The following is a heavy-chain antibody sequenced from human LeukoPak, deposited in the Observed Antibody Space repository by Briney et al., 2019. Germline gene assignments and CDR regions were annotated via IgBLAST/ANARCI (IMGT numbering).Heavy chain of an antibody. CDR1: GFTFSNYW. CDR3: VRDFNFCPADS. V-gene: IGHV3-7*01. D-gene: IGHD3-3*01. CDR2: INQDGTTK. Sequence: GRSLRLSCAASGFTFSNYWMTWVRQAPGKGLEWVASINQDGTTKSCVDSVKGRFTISRDNAKNSLYLQMNSLRAEDTAVYYCVRDFNFCPADSWGQGTLVAVSS. J-gene: IGHJ4*02.